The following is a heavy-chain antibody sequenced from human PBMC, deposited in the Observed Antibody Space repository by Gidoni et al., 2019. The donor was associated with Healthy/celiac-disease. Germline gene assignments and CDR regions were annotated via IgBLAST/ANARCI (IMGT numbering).Heavy chain of an antibody. CDR2: IYYSGST. CDR1: GGSISSYY. D-gene: IGHD4-17*01. J-gene: IGHJ4*02. V-gene: IGHV4-59*01. CDR3: ARADYGGNSLFGY. Sequence: QVQLQEPGPGLVKPSETLSLTCTAAGGSISSYYWSWIRQPPGKGLEWIGYIYYSGSTKYNPSLKSRVTISVDTSKNQFSLKLSSVTAADTAVYYCARADYGGNSLFGYWGQGTLVTVSS.